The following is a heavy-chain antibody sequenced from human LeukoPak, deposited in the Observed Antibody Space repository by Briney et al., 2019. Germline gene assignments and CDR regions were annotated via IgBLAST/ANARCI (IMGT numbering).Heavy chain of an antibody. D-gene: IGHD4-17*01. J-gene: IGHJ3*02. CDR1: GFSLSTSGMR. CDR2: IDWDDDK. CDR3: ARSPHHIYGDYVEGAFDI. Sequence: SGPALLKPTPTLTLTCTFSGFSLSTSGMRVRWIRQPPGKALEWLARIDWDDDKFYSTSLKTRLTISKDTSKNQVVLTMTNMGPVDTATYYCARSPHHIYGDYVEGAFDIWGQGTMVTVSS. V-gene: IGHV2-70*04.